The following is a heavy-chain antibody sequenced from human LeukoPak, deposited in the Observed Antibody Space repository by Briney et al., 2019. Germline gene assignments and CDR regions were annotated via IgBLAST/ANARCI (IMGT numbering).Heavy chain of an antibody. CDR1: GFNFDTYT. J-gene: IGHJ4*02. D-gene: IGHD2-2*01. Sequence: GGSLRLSCAASGFNFDTYTMTWVRQAPGKGLEWVAVISYDGSSKYYADSVKGRFTISRDNSRNTLYLQMNSLRAEDTAVYYCAKPFVGVPSAMEDYFDYWGQGTLVTVSS. CDR3: AKPFVGVPSAMEDYFDY. CDR2: ISYDGSSK. V-gene: IGHV3-30*18.